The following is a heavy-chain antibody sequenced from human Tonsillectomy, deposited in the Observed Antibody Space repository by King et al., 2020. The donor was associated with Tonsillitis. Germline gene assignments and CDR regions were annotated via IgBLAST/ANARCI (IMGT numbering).Heavy chain of an antibody. Sequence: VQLVESGGGLVKPGGSLRLSCVGFGFTLSSYSMNWVRQAPGKGLEWVSSISSSSSYIYYADSVKGRFTISRDNAKNSLYLQMNSLRAEDTAVYYCAGETRDSSGYYPYYAMDVWGQGTTVTVSS. CDR3: AGETRDSSGYYPYYAMDV. V-gene: IGHV3-21*01. CDR2: ISSSSSYI. CDR1: GFTLSSYS. D-gene: IGHD3-22*01. J-gene: IGHJ6*02.